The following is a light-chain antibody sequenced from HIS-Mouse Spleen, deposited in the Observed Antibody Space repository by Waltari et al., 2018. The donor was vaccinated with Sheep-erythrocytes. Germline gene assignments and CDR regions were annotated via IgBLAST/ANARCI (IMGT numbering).Light chain of an antibody. Sequence: DIQMTQSPSSLSASVGDRVTITCRASQSISSYLNWYQQKPGKAPKRLIYAASSLQSGVPSRFSGSGSGTDFTLTIRSLQPEEFATYYCQQSYSTPQFTFGPGTKVDIK. J-gene: IGKJ3*01. V-gene: IGKV1-39*01. CDR3: QQSYSTPQFT. CDR2: AAS. CDR1: QSISSY.